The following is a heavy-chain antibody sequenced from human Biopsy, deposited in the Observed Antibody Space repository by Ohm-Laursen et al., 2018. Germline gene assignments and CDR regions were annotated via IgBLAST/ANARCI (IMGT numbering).Heavy chain of an antibody. Sequence: GTLALTCNVSGDSIRIYYWSWIRQPPGKGLEWIGNFYYSGSTNYNPSLKSRITMSLDRSKSQVSLRMNSVTAADTAVYYCARARIKTSGVLIPETYYFDSWGQGTLVTVSS. CDR2: FYYSGST. CDR1: GDSIRIYY. J-gene: IGHJ4*02. D-gene: IGHD3-3*01. CDR3: ARARIKTSGVLIPETYYFDS. V-gene: IGHV4-59*01.